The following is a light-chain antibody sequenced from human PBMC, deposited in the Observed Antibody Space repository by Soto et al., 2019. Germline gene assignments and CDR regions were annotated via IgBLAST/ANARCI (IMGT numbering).Light chain of an antibody. CDR1: QSVSSSY. CDR3: QQYGNSPPKT. V-gene: IGKV3-20*01. Sequence: EVVLTQSPGTLSLSPGERATLSCRASQSVSSSYLAWYQHKPGQAPRLLIYGASSRATGIPDRFSGSGSGTDFTLTISRLEPEDFAVYYCQQYGNSPPKTFGQGTKVDIK. J-gene: IGKJ1*01. CDR2: GAS.